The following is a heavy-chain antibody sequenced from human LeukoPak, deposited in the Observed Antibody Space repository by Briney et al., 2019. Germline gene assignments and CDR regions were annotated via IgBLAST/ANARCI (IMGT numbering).Heavy chain of an antibody. CDR3: ASRGVASDY. V-gene: IGHV4-34*01. J-gene: IGHJ4*02. CDR1: GGSFSGYY. Sequence: PSETLSLTCAVYGGSFSGYYWSWIRQPPGKGLEWIGEINHSGSTNYNPSLKSRVTISVDTSKNQFYLKLSSVTAADTAVYYCASRGVASDYWGQGTLVTVSS. D-gene: IGHD5-12*01. CDR2: INHSGST.